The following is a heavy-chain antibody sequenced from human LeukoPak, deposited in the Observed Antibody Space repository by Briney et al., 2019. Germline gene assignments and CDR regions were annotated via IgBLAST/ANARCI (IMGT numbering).Heavy chain of an antibody. J-gene: IGHJ4*02. CDR3: ARDRGGSYSAIDY. CDR1: GFTFSSYS. CDR2: ISSSSSTI. V-gene: IGHV3-48*04. D-gene: IGHD1-26*01. Sequence: GGSLRLSCAASGFTFSSYSMNWVRQAPGKGLEWVSFISSSSSTIYYADSVKGRFTISRDNAKNSLYLQMNSLRAEDTAVYHCARDRGGSYSAIDYWGQGTLVTVSS.